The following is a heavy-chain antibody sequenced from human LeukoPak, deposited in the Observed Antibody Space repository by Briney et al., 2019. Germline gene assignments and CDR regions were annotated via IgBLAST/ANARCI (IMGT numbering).Heavy chain of an antibody. CDR1: GGSFSSSSYY. Sequence: SETLSLTCTVSGGSFSSSSYYWGWIRQPPGKGLEWIGEINHSGSTNYNPSLKSRVTISVDTSKNQFSLKLSSVTAADTAVYYCARGPDYYDSSGLARGYYFDYWGQGTLVTVSS. CDR3: ARGPDYYDSSGLARGYYFDY. J-gene: IGHJ4*02. D-gene: IGHD3-22*01. V-gene: IGHV4-39*07. CDR2: INHSGST.